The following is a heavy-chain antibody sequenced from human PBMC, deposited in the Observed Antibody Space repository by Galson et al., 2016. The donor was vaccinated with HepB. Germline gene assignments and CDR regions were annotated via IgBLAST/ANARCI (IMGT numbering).Heavy chain of an antibody. D-gene: IGHD2-21*01. CDR1: GFSISGNNF. CDR2: MSYNAKT. Sequence: EPLSLTCTVSGFSISGNNFWGWIRQSPGKGLEWIAYMSYNAKTHYDPTFYNPSLKSRATMSVDTSGNQLSLKLRSVTAVDTAVYYSARLYSYETKVFDYWGPGTLVTVSP. V-gene: IGHV4-28*01. CDR3: ARLYSYETKVFDY. J-gene: IGHJ4*02.